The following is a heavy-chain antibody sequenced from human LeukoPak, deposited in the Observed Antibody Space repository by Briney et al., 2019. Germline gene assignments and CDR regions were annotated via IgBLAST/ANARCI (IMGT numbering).Heavy chain of an antibody. J-gene: IGHJ4*02. Sequence: GGSLRLSCAASGFTFSSYSMNWVRQAPGKGLEWVSSISSSSSYIYYADSVKGRFTISRDNAKNSLYLQMNSLRAEDTAVYYCARAETIAAAGEHWGQGTLVTVSS. V-gene: IGHV3-21*01. D-gene: IGHD6-13*01. CDR1: GFTFSSYS. CDR3: ARAETIAAAGEH. CDR2: ISSSSSYI.